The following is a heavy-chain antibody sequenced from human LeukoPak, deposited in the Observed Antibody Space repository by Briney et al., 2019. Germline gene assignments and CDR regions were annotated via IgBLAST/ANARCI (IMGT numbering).Heavy chain of an antibody. CDR2: ISSSSSYT. CDR1: GFTFSDYY. CDR3: ARALVVVPAAIPLYGMDV. Sequence: GGSLRLSCAASGFTFSDYYMSWIRQAPGKGLEWVSYISSSSSYTNYADSVKGRFTISRDNTKNSLYLQMNSLRAEDTAVYYCARALVVVPAAIPLYGMDVWGQGTTVTVSS. V-gene: IGHV3-11*05. D-gene: IGHD2-2*01. J-gene: IGHJ6*02.